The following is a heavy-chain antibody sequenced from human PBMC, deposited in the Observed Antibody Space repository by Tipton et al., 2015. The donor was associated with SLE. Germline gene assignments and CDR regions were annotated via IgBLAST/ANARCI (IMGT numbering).Heavy chain of an antibody. Sequence: RSLRLSCAASGFTFDDYAMHWVRQAPGKGLEWVSGISWNRGSIGYADSVKGRFTISRDNAKNSLYLQMNSLRAEDTALYYCAKEPGDAFDIWGQGTMVTVSS. J-gene: IGHJ3*02. V-gene: IGHV3-9*01. CDR1: GFTFDDYA. CDR2: ISWNRGSI. CDR3: AKEPGDAFDI.